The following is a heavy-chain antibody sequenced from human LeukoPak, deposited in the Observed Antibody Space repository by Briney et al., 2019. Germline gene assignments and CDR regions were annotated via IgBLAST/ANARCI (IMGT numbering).Heavy chain of an antibody. V-gene: IGHV4-61*03. Sequence: SETLSLTCTVSGGSISSSSYYWSWIRQPPGKGLEWIGYIYDSGSTNYNPSLKSRVTISVDTSKNHFSLKLSSVTAADTAVYYCARAGQGDFWSGLRYFDYWGQGTLVTVSS. J-gene: IGHJ4*02. CDR1: GGSISSSSYY. CDR3: ARAGQGDFWSGLRYFDY. CDR2: IYDSGST. D-gene: IGHD3-3*01.